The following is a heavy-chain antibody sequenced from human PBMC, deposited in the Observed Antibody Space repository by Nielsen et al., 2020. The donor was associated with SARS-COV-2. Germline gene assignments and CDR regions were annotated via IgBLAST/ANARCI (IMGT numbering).Heavy chain of an antibody. D-gene: IGHD2-2*01. CDR3: AREGGHCSSTSCLVWFDP. CDR1: GYTFTSYD. J-gene: IGHJ5*02. Sequence: ASVKVSCKASGYTFTSYDINWVRQATGQGLEWMGWMNPNSGNTGYAQKFQGRVTMTRNTSISTAYMELSSLRSEDTAVYYCAREGGHCSSTSCLVWFDPWGQGTLVTVSS. CDR2: MNPNSGNT. V-gene: IGHV1-8*01.